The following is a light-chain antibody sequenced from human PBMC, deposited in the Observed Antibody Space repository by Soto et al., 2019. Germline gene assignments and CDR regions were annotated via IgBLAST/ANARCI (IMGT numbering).Light chain of an antibody. J-gene: IGLJ1*01. CDR1: SNDVGRFNY. CDR3: SSFVHGTSYV. CDR2: DVT. Sequence: QSALTQAPSASGSPGQSVTISCAGTSNDVGRFNYVSWYQHRPGKAPKLIIYDVTKRPSGVPDRFSGSKSGNTAYLTVSGLQAEDEADYFCSSFVHGTSYVFGTGTKVTVL. V-gene: IGLV2-8*01.